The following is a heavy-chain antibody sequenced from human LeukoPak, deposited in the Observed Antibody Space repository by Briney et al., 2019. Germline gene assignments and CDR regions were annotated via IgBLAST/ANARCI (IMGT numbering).Heavy chain of an antibody. CDR1: GGSLSGYY. V-gene: IGHV4-34*01. J-gene: IGHJ5*02. CDR3: ARYTSSGSSRFDP. Sequence: PSGTLSLTCAVYGGSLSGYYWSWIRQPPGKGLEWIGEINHSGSTNYNPSLKSRVTISVDTSKNQFSLKLSSVTAADTAVYYCARYTSSGSSRFDPWGQGTLVTVSS. CDR2: INHSGST. D-gene: IGHD6-13*01.